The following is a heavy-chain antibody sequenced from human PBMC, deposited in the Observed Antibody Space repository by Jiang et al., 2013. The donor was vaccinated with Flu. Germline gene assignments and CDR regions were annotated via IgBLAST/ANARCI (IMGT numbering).Heavy chain of an antibody. CDR3: ARTPAGYSGYDSGWFDP. CDR1: GGSISSSYH. D-gene: IGHD5-12*01. V-gene: IGHV4-39*07. CDR2: IHYSGTT. Sequence: PGLVKPSETLSLTCTVSGGSISSSYHWAWIRQPPGKELEWIGSIHYSGTTSYNPSLESRVIILIDKTKNQFSLKLSSVTAADTAVYYCARTPAGYSGYDSGWFDPWGQGTLVTVSS. J-gene: IGHJ5*02.